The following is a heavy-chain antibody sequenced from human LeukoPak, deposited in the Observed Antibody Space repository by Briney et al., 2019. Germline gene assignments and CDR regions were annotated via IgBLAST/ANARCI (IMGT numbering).Heavy chain of an antibody. Sequence: ASVKVSCKASGGTFSSYAISWVRQAPGQGLEWMGGIIPIFGTANYAQKFQGRVTITADKSTSTAYMELSSLRSEDTAVYYCARGPDSYGRFVYYYYYMDVWGKGTTVTVSS. J-gene: IGHJ6*03. CDR3: ARGPDSYGRFVYYYYYMDV. CDR2: IIPIFGTA. V-gene: IGHV1-69*06. D-gene: IGHD5-18*01. CDR1: GGTFSSYA.